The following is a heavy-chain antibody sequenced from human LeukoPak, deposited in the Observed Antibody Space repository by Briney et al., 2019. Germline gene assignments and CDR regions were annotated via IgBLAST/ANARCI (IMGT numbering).Heavy chain of an antibody. D-gene: IGHD3-22*01. CDR2: INPNSGGT. CDR3: ARRVRGSSGSDSDY. J-gene: IGHJ4*02. Sequence: ASVKVSFKASGYTFTDYYMHWVRQAPGQGLEWMGWINPNSGGTNFAQKFQGRVTMTRDTSISTAYMELGRLTSDDTAVYYCARRVRGSSGSDSDYWGQGTLVTVSS. CDR1: GYTFTDYY. V-gene: IGHV1-2*02.